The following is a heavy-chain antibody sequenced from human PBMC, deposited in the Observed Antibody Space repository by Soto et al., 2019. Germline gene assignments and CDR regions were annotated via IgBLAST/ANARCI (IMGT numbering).Heavy chain of an antibody. V-gene: IGHV5-51*01. CDR3: ARYSGSYWHYLDF. J-gene: IGHJ4*02. CDR2: IYPGDSDT. CDR1: GYSFASHW. D-gene: IGHD1-26*01. Sequence: GESLKISCKGSGYSFASHWVAWVRQMPEKGLEWIGTIYPGDSDTKYSPAFRGQVTISADTSVSTAYLQWRSLEATDSATYYCARYSGSYWHYLDFWGQGTLVTGSS.